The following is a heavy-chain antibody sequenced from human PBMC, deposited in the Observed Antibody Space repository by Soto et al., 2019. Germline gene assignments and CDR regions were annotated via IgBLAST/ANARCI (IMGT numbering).Heavy chain of an antibody. CDR2: IYPGDSDT. D-gene: IGHD5-18*01. CDR1: GDWFLSYW. Sequence: XESLLIAWTGSGDWFLSYWSAWMRQMPGKGLEWMGSIYPGDSDTTYSPSIHGQVAIAAEKSSTTVYLQWNTLKASDTARYYCAKTDGYEVEYWARGPQFTVSS. CDR3: AKTDGYEVEY. V-gene: IGHV5-51*01. J-gene: IGHJ4*02.